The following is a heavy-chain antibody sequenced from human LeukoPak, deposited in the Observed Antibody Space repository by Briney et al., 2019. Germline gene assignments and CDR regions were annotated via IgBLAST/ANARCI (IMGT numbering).Heavy chain of an antibody. Sequence: ASVKVSCKASGYTFTGYYMHWVRQAPGQGLEWMGWINPNSGGTNYAQKFQGRVTMTRDTSIGSAYMELSRLRSDDTAVYYCAREYSSSSGPHAFDIWGQGTMVTVSS. CDR2: INPNSGGT. V-gene: IGHV1-2*02. CDR1: GYTFTGYY. CDR3: AREYSSSSGPHAFDI. J-gene: IGHJ3*02. D-gene: IGHD6-6*01.